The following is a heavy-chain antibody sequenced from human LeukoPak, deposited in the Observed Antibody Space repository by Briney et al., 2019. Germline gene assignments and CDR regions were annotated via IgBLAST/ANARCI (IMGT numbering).Heavy chain of an antibody. CDR3: AKDPSASYLYFDY. Sequence: PGGSLRLSCAASGFTFSSYAMSWVRQAPGKGLEWVSAISGSGGMTYYSDSVKGRFTISRDNSKNTLYLQVNSLRAEDAAVYYCAKDPSASYLYFDYWGQGTLVTVSS. V-gene: IGHV3-23*01. J-gene: IGHJ4*02. CDR1: GFTFSSYA. D-gene: IGHD1-26*01. CDR2: ISGSGGMT.